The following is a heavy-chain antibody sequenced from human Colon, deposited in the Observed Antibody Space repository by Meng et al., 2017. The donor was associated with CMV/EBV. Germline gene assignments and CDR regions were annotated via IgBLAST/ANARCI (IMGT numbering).Heavy chain of an antibody. CDR2: IYYRGST. D-gene: IGHD1-26*01. V-gene: IGHV4-39*07. CDR1: GGTISRSSYY. CDR3: ARGDGGSYYSYFDY. Sequence: GSLRLSCTVSGGTISRSSYYWGWIRQPPGKGLEWIGSIYYRGSTYHNPSLKSRVTISVDTSKNQFSLKVSSVTAADTAVYYCARGDGGSYYSYFDYWGQGTLVTVSS. J-gene: IGHJ4*02.